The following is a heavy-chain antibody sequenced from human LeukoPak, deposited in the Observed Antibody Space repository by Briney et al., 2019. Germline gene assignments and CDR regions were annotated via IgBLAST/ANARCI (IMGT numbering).Heavy chain of an antibody. Sequence: SETLSLTCTVSGGSISSSSYYWGWIRQPPGKGLEWIGSIYYSGSTYYNPSLKSRVTISVDTSKNQFSLKLSSVTAADTAVYYCARQRIRYFDDWGQGTLVTVSS. D-gene: IGHD3-9*01. J-gene: IGHJ4*02. CDR2: IYYSGST. V-gene: IGHV4-39*01. CDR3: ARQRIRYFDD. CDR1: GGSISSSSYY.